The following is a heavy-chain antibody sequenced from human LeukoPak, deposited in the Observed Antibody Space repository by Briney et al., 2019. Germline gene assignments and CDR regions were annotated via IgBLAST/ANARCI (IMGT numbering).Heavy chain of an antibody. CDR1: GYSISSGDY. CDR3: ARGGIAAAGTPPYNWFDP. V-gene: IGHV4-38-2*01. Sequence: PSETLSLTCAVSGYSISSGDYWGWIRQPPGKGLEWIGNIFHRGNTNYNPSLKSRVTISVDTSKNQFSLKLSSVTAADTAVYYCARGGIAAAGTPPYNWFDPWGQGTLVTVSS. D-gene: IGHD6-13*01. J-gene: IGHJ5*02. CDR2: IFHRGNT.